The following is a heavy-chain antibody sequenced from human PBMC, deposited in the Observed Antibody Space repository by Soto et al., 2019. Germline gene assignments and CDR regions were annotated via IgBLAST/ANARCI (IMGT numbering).Heavy chain of an antibody. D-gene: IGHD3-22*01. CDR3: ASDYYDCDRSGFTFFDF. CDR1: ASSITRYY. Sequence: PSETLSRPCTLSASSITRYYWSWVRQPAGRRLQYIGRIYSGGDTYYNPSLESRVTMSIDTSKSQFSLKLSSVAAADTAVYYCASDYYDCDRSGFTFFDFWGPGTLVAVSS. J-gene: IGHJ4*02. CDR2: IYSGGDT. V-gene: IGHV4-4*07.